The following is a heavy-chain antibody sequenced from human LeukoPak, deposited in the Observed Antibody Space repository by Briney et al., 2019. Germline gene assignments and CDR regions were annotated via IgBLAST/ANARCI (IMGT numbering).Heavy chain of an antibody. CDR1: GFTFSSYW. CDR3: AKDIGYSSSWYGPGY. V-gene: IGHV3-74*01. D-gene: IGHD6-13*01. CDR2: INSDGSST. Sequence: GGSLRLSCAASGFTFSSYWMHWVRQAPGKGLVWVSRINSDGSSTSYADSVKGRFTISRDNSKNSLSLQMNSLRAEDTALYYCAKDIGYSSSWYGPGYWGQGTLVTVSS. J-gene: IGHJ4*02.